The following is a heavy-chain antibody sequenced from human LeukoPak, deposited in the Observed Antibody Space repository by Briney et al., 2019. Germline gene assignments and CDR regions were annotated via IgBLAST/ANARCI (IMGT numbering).Heavy chain of an antibody. CDR2: ISSSGSTI. CDR3: ARFGSYDPHFDY. Sequence: KPGGSLRLSCAASGFTFSDYYMSWIRQAPGKGLEWVSYISSSGSTIYHADSAKGRFTISRDNAKNSLYLQMNSLRAEDTAVYYCARFGSYDPHFDYWGQGTLVTVSS. V-gene: IGHV3-11*01. D-gene: IGHD1-26*01. J-gene: IGHJ4*02. CDR1: GFTFSDYY.